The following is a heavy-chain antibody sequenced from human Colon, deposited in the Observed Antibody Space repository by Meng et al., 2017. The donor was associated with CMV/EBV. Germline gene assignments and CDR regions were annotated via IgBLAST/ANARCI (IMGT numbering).Heavy chain of an antibody. CDR3: ARMWRGRWFAP. CDR2: IRNKANSYTT. CDR1: GFTFTDPY. Sequence: CAASGFTFTDPYMDWVRLAPGKGLEWVGRIRNKANSYTTEYAASVKGRFTISRDDSKSSVYLQMNSLKTEDTALYYCARMWRGRWFAPWGQGTLVTVSS. V-gene: IGHV3-72*01. J-gene: IGHJ5*02. D-gene: IGHD2-21*01.